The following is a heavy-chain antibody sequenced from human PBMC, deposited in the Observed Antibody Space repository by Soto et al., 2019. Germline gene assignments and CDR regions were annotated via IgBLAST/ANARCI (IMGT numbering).Heavy chain of an antibody. V-gene: IGHV4-59*01. CDR2: INYSGST. J-gene: IGHJ6*02. D-gene: IGHD3-22*01. CDR1: GGSINSYY. CDR3: ARAATMIPSDMDV. Sequence: SGNLSLTCTVFGGSINSYYWSWIRQTTGKGLEWIAYINYSGSTNYNPSLKSPVTISVDTSKNQFSLKLSSVTAADTAVYYCARAATMIPSDMDVWGQGTTVTVSS.